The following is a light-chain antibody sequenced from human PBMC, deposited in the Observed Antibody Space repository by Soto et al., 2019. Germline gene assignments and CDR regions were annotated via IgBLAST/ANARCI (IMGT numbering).Light chain of an antibody. Sequence: QSALTQPASVSGSPGQSITISCTGTRSDVGGYKYVSWYQQHPGKAPKLSIYEVSRRPSGVSNRFSGSKSGNTASLTISGLQAEDEADFYCSSYTNINTWVFGGGTKLTVL. CDR2: EVS. CDR1: RSDVGGYKY. CDR3: SSYTNINTWV. V-gene: IGLV2-14*01. J-gene: IGLJ3*02.